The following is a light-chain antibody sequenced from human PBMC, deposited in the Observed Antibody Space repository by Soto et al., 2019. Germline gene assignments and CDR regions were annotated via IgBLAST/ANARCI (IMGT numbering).Light chain of an antibody. Sequence: HSVLTQPPSVSGAPGQRVTISCTGSSSNIGAGYDVHWYQQLPGTAPKLLIYDNSNRPSGVPDRFSGSKSGTSASLAITGLQAEDEADYYCQSYDSSLSAYVFGTGTKLTVL. CDR1: SSNIGAGYD. J-gene: IGLJ1*01. CDR3: QSYDSSLSAYV. V-gene: IGLV1-40*01. CDR2: DNS.